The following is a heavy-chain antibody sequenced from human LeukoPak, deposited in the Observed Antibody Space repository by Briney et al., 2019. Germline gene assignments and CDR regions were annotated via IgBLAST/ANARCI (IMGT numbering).Heavy chain of an antibody. D-gene: IGHD5-24*01. CDR3: GEFRYGYMGLDS. J-gene: IGHJ4*02. V-gene: IGHV4-34*01. CDR2: INHSGSI. CDR1: GGSLSGYY. Sequence: PSETLSLTCRVYGGSLSGYYWTWIRQPPGKGLEWIGEINHSGSINYNPSLKSRVIMSVDTSKNQFSLNVRSVTAADTAVYYCGEFRYGYMGLDSWGQGTLVTVSS.